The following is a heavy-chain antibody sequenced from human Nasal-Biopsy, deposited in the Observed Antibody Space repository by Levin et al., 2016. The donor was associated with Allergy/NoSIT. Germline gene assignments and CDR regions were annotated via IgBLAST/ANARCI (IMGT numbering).Heavy chain of an antibody. CDR3: ARMRGRWKYGLDV. Sequence: SGPTLVKPTQTLTLTCVFSGFSLNTKEMCVNWIRQAPRKALEWLARIDWDDDKYYNTSLQTRLTLSKDPSRNRVVLKMTKMDPVDTATYFCARMRGRWKYGLDVWGPGTTVTVSS. V-gene: IGHV2-70*11. D-gene: IGHD1-1*01. CDR2: IDWDDDK. CDR1: GFSLNTKEMC. J-gene: IGHJ6*02.